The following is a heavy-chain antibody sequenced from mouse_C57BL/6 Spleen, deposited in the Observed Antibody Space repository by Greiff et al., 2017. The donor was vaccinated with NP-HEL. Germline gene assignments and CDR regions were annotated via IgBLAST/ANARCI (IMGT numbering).Heavy chain of an antibody. Sequence: EVKLMESGGGLVKPGGSLKLSCAASGFTFSDYGMHWVRQAPEKGLEWVAYISSGSSTIYYADTVKGRFTISRDNAKNTLFLQMTSLRSEDTAMYYCARSYGNRGAMDYWGQGTSVTVSS. CDR1: GFTFSDYG. J-gene: IGHJ4*01. D-gene: IGHD2-1*01. V-gene: IGHV5-17*01. CDR2: ISSGSSTI. CDR3: ARSYGNRGAMDY.